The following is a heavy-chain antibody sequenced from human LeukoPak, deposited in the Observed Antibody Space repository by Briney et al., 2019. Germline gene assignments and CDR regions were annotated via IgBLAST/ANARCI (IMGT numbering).Heavy chain of an antibody. CDR2: ISGSGGST. J-gene: IGHJ4*02. V-gene: IGHV3-23*01. Sequence: SGGSLRLSCAASEFTFSSYAMSWVRQAPGKGLECVSAISGSGGSTYYADSVKGRFTISRDNSKNTLYLQMNSLRAEDTAVYNCAKDGSGSYYNTPFDYWGQGTLVTVSS. CDR1: EFTFSSYA. CDR3: AKDGSGSYYNTPFDY. D-gene: IGHD3-10*01.